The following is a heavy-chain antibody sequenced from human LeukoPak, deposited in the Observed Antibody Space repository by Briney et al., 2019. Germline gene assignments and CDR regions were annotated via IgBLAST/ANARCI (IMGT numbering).Heavy chain of an antibody. V-gene: IGHV4-34*01. CDR1: GGSFSGYY. D-gene: IGHD3-16*01. Sequence: KPSETLSLTCAVYGGSFSGYYWSWIRQPPGKGLEWIGEINHSGSTNYNPSLKSRVTISVDTSKNQFSLKLSSVTAADTAVYYCARGELGYYYYYGMDVWGQGTTVTVSS. CDR3: ARGELGYYYYYGMDV. CDR2: INHSGST. J-gene: IGHJ6*02.